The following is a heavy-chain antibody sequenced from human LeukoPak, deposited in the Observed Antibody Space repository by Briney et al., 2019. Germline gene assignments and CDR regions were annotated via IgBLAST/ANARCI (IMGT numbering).Heavy chain of an antibody. J-gene: IGHJ4*02. Sequence: KSSETLSLTCAVYGGSFSGYYWSWIRQPAGKGLEWIGRIYTSGSTNYNPSLKSRVTISVDTSKNQFSLKLSSVTAADTAVYYCARTYSGSLRFDYWGQGTLVTVSS. CDR1: GGSFSGYY. CDR2: IYTSGST. D-gene: IGHD6-13*01. CDR3: ARTYSGSLRFDY. V-gene: IGHV4-59*10.